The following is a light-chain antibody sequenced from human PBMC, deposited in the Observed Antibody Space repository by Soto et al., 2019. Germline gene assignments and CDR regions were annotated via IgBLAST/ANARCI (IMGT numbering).Light chain of an antibody. CDR1: SSGFGSYNR. V-gene: IGLV2-18*01. Sequence: QSVLTQPPSVSGSPGQSVTISCTGISSGFGSYNRVSWYQQPPGTAPKLIIRDVNNRPSGVPDRFSGSKSGNTASLTISGLQAEDEADYYCSFYTSSHTYVFGTGTKVTVL. CDR3: SFYTSSHTYV. J-gene: IGLJ1*01. CDR2: DVN.